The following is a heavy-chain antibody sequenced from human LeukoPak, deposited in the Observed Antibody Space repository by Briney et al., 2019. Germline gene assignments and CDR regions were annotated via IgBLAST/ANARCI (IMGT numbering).Heavy chain of an antibody. Sequence: SEALSLTCTVSGGSISGYYWNWIRQPPGKGLEWIGYIYYSGITNYNPSLKSRVTISLDTSKSQFSLKLASVTAADTAVYYCARHGYCGAECYTYFDSWGQGTLVSVSS. CDR1: GGSISGYY. D-gene: IGHD2-21*01. CDR3: ARHGYCGAECYTYFDS. J-gene: IGHJ4*02. CDR2: IYYSGIT. V-gene: IGHV4-59*08.